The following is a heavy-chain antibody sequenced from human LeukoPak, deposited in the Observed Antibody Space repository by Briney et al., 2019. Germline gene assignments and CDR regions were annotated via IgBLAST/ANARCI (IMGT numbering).Heavy chain of an antibody. V-gene: IGHV3-23*01. CDR1: GFTFSSYA. CDR2: ISGSGGST. D-gene: IGHD3-10*01. J-gene: IGHJ4*02. CDR3: AKDSRLWFGENFDY. Sequence: GGSLRLSCAASGFTFSSYAMKWVRQAPGKGLEWVSAISGSGGSTYYADSVKGRFTISRDNSKKTLYRQVNSLRAEDTAVYYFAKDSRLWFGENFDYWGQGTLVTVSS.